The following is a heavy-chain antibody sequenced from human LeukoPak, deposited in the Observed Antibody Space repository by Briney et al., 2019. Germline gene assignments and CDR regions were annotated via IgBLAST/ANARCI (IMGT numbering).Heavy chain of an antibody. J-gene: IGHJ4*02. V-gene: IGHV1-69*05. CDR2: IIPIFGTA. CDR1: GGTFSSYA. Sequence: SVKVSCKASGGTFSSYAISWVRQAPGQGLEWMGGIIPIFGTANYAQKFQGRVTITTDESTSTAYMELSSLRSEDTAVYYCATPRIAAAGLFDYWSQGTLVTVSS. CDR3: ATPRIAAAGLFDY. D-gene: IGHD6-13*01.